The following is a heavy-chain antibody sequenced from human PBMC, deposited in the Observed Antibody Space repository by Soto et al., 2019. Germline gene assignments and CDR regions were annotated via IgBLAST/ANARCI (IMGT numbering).Heavy chain of an antibody. CDR2: IYYSGGT. Sequence: SETLSLTCTVSGGSVSSGSYYWSRIRQPPGKGLEWIGYIYYSGGTNYNPSLKSRVTISVDTSKNQFSLKLSSVTAADTAVYYCARGRNFWSGYYPYWGQGTLVTVSS. D-gene: IGHD3-3*01. CDR3: ARGRNFWSGYYPY. J-gene: IGHJ4*02. CDR1: GGSVSSGSYY. V-gene: IGHV4-61*01.